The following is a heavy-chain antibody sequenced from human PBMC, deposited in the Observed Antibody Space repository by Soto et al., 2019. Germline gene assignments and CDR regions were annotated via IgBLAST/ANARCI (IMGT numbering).Heavy chain of an antibody. V-gene: IGHV4-39*01. D-gene: IGHD2-2*01. CDR3: ARQPESTSYFDY. Sequence: QLQLQESGPGLVRSSETLSLTCSVSGASISTSSDFWGWIRQAPGKGLEWLGSVYQSGPTRLNPSLKSRVSIFVDRSQNQFSLELDSATAADRAVYYCARQPESTSYFDYWGQGILVTVSS. CDR2: VYQSGPT. CDR1: GASISTSSDF. J-gene: IGHJ4*02.